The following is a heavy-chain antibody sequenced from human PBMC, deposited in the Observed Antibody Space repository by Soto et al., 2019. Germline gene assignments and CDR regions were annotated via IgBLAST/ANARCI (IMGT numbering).Heavy chain of an antibody. CDR2: IWFDGSYT. V-gene: IGHV3-33*01. CDR1: GFTFSSYA. Sequence: QAELVESGGGVVQPGRSLRLSCAASGFTFSSYAMHWVRQAPGKGLEWVAVIWFDGSYTYYAASMQGRFTISRDNSKNTLYLQMNSLRADDTAVYYCARAAIHRGSPGANWFDPWGQGTVVTVSS. D-gene: IGHD7-27*01. CDR3: ARAAIHRGSPGANWFDP. J-gene: IGHJ5*02.